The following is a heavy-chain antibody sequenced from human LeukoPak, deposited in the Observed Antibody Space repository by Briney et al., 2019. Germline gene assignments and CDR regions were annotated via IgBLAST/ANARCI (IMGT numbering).Heavy chain of an antibody. CDR3: ASSPYDSSGYLAY. J-gene: IGHJ4*02. CDR1: GFTFSTCS. V-gene: IGHV3-21*01. D-gene: IGHD3-22*01. Sequence: GGSLRLSCAASGFTFSTCSMKWVRQAPGKALEWVSSISGSSYHIYYADSVKGRFTISRDNANNLLYLQMNSLRAEDTAVYYCASSPYDSSGYLAYWGQGTLVTVSS. CDR2: ISGSSYHI.